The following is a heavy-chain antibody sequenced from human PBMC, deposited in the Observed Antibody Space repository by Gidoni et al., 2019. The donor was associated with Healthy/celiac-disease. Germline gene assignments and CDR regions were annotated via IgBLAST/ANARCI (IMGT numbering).Heavy chain of an antibody. CDR1: GFTFDDYA. CDR3: AKASSTPHLIGYFDY. D-gene: IGHD3-22*01. J-gene: IGHJ4*02. V-gene: IGHV3-9*01. CDR2: ISWNSGSI. Sequence: EVQLVESGGGLVQPGRSLRLSCAASGFTFDDYAMHWVRQAPGKGLEWVSGISWNSGSIGYADSVKGRFTISRDNAKNSLYLQMNSLRAEDTALYYCAKASSTPHLIGYFDYWGQGTLVTVSS.